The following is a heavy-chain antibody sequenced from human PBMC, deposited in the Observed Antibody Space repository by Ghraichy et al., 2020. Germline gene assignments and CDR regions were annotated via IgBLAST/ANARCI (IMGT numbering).Heavy chain of an antibody. V-gene: IGHV4-59*01. CDR2: IYYSGNT. J-gene: IGHJ6*02. D-gene: IGHD1-26*01. CDR1: GDSIRSYY. Sequence: SETLSLTCNISGDSIRSYYWNWIRQSPGKGLEWIRYIYYSGNTHYNPSLQSRVSISVDTSENQFSLKLTSVTAADTAIYYCARDSAIASVGNYYYYGMDVWGQGTTVTVSS. CDR3: ARDSAIASVGNYYYYGMDV.